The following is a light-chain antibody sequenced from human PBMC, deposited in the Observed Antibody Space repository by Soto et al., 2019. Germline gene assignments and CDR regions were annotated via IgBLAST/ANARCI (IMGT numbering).Light chain of an antibody. CDR3: QQSHSAHLT. Sequence: QMTQSPSSLFASVGHRVTITCRPSQSISSHLKWYQQKVGRTPRLLIYAAPTLQSHVPPRFSGSGSGTEFTLTISGLQREDFETYYDQQSHSAHLTFGGGAKIQI. CDR1: QSISSH. CDR2: AAP. J-gene: IGKJ4*01. V-gene: IGKV1-39*01.